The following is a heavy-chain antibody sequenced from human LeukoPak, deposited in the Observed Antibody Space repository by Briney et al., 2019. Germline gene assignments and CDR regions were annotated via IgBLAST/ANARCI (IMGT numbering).Heavy chain of an antibody. CDR3: ARRRSYCSSTSCYPNWFDP. CDR1: GGSFSGYY. D-gene: IGHD2-2*01. V-gene: IGHV4-34*01. J-gene: IGHJ5*02. CDR2: INHSGST. Sequence: PSETLSLTCAVSGGSFSGYYWSWIRQPPGKGLEWIGEINHSGSTNYNPSLKSRVTISVDTSKNQFSLKLSSVTAADTAVYYCARRRSYCSSTSCYPNWFDPWGQGTLVTVSS.